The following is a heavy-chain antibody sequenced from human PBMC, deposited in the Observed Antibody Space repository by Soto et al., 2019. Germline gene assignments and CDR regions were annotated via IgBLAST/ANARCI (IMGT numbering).Heavy chain of an antibody. Sequence: ASETLSLTCAVYGGSFSGYYWSWIRQPPGKGLEWIGEINHSGSTNYNPSLKSRVTISVDTSKNQFSLKLSSVTAADTAVYYCARGRRSSSWYRGPYYYYGMDVWGQGTTVTVSS. CDR1: GGSFSGYY. D-gene: IGHD6-13*01. CDR2: INHSGST. CDR3: ARGRRSSSWYRGPYYYYGMDV. J-gene: IGHJ6*02. V-gene: IGHV4-34*01.